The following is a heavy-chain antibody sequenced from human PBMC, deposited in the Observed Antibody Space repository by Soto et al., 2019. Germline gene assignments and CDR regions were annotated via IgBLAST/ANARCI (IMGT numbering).Heavy chain of an antibody. D-gene: IGHD3-10*01. V-gene: IGHV3-21*06. CDR2: ITGSSSYI. CDR1: GFICSSHN. CDR3: ARLVASETGYGMDV. Sequence: DVQWVESGGGLVKPGGSLRLSCEASGFICSSHNMNWVRQAPGKGLEWVSSITGSSSYIFYADSVKGRCTIARDNAKNTVYLQMNSLRAEDTGVYYCARLVASETGYGMDVWGQGTTVTVSS. J-gene: IGHJ6*02.